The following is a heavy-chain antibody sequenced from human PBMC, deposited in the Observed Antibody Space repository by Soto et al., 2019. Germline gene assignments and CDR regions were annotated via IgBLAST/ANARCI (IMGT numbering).Heavy chain of an antibody. J-gene: IGHJ5*02. Sequence: EVQLVESGGGLVQPGGSLRLSCAASGFTFSSYWMSWVRQAPGKGLEWVANIKQDGSEKYYVDSVKGRFTISRDNAKNSLYLQMNSLRAEDTAVYYCARRLVTVTNPSRFDPWRQGTLVTVSS. V-gene: IGHV3-7*01. CDR1: GFTFSSYW. D-gene: IGHD4-17*01. CDR3: ARRLVTVTNPSRFDP. CDR2: IKQDGSEK.